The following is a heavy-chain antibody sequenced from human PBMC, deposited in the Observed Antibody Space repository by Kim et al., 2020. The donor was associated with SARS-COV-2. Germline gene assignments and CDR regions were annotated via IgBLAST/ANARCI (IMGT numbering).Heavy chain of an antibody. CDR2: TI. J-gene: IGHJ6*02. CDR3: ARDAHGLDV. Sequence: TIYYAVSVNGRFTISKDNAKNSLYLQMNSLRDEDTAVYYCARDAHGLDVWGQGTTVTVSS. V-gene: IGHV3-48*02.